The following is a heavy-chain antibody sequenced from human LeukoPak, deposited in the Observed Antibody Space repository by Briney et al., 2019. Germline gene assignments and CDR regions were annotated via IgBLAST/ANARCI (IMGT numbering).Heavy chain of an antibody. D-gene: IGHD6-13*01. CDR3: ARGYPLSTTAAGTYFQH. Sequence: GASVKVSCKASGGTFSSYAISWVRQAPGQGLEWMGWINPNSGGTNYAQKFQGRVTMTRDTSISTAYMELSRLRSDDTAVYYCARGYPLSTTAAGTYFQHWGQGTLVTVSS. V-gene: IGHV1-2*02. CDR2: INPNSGGT. J-gene: IGHJ1*01. CDR1: GGTFSSYA.